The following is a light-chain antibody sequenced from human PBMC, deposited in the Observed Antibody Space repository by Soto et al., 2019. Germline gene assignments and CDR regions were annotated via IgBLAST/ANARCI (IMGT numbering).Light chain of an antibody. CDR1: QSVSSSY. Sequence: IVLTQSPGTLSFSPGEIATLSCSASQSVSSSYLAWYQQKPGQAPRLLIYGASIRATGVPATSSGSGSGTEFTLSISSLQSEHLGVYYCQQDSSWPLTFGGGTKVDIK. J-gene: IGKJ4*01. CDR3: QQDSSWPLT. V-gene: IGKV3-20*01. CDR2: GAS.